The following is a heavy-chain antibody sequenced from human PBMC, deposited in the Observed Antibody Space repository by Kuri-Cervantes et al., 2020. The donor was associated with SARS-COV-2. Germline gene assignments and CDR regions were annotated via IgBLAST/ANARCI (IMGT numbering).Heavy chain of an antibody. D-gene: IGHD3-22*01. CDR2: MSSSGSDI. Sequence: GESLKISCAASGLTLNSYTMNWVRQAPGKGLEWVSSMSSSGSDIYYADSVKGRFTISRDNAKNSLYLQMNSLRAEDTAVYYCARYYYDSSGFPYYFDYWGQGTLVTVSS. V-gene: IGHV3-21*01. CDR1: GLTLNSYT. J-gene: IGHJ4*02. CDR3: ARYYYDSSGFPYYFDY.